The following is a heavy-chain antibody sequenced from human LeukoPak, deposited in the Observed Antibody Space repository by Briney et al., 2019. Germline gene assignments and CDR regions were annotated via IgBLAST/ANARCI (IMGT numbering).Heavy chain of an antibody. J-gene: IGHJ5*02. V-gene: IGHV4-34*01. CDR3: AREPFTVTTVWFDP. Sequence: PSETLSLTCAVYGGSFSGYYWSWIRQPPGKGLEWIGETNHSGSTNYNPSLKSRVTISVDTSKNQFSLKLSSVTAADTAVYYCAREPFTVTTVWFDPWGQGTLVTVSS. CDR2: TNHSGST. D-gene: IGHD4-17*01. CDR1: GGSFSGYY.